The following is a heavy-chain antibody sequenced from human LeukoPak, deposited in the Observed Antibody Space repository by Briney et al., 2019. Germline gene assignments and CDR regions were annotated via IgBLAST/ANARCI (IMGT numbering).Heavy chain of an antibody. Sequence: GGSLRLSCAASGFTFDDYAMHWVRQAPGKGLERVSGISWNSGSIVYADSVKGRFTISRDNAKNSLYLQMNSLRAEDTALYYCAKASPVYYDSSGYSGSGFDYWGQGTLVTVSS. D-gene: IGHD3-22*01. CDR2: ISWNSGSI. V-gene: IGHV3-9*01. J-gene: IGHJ4*02. CDR3: AKASPVYYDSSGYSGSGFDY. CDR1: GFTFDDYA.